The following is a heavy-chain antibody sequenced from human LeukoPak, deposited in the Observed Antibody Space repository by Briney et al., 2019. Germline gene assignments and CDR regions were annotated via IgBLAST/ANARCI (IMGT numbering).Heavy chain of an antibody. D-gene: IGHD1-1*01. CDR2: IYTSGST. V-gene: IGHV4-4*07. J-gene: IGHJ5*02. CDR3: ARDLAPDHKTSNWFDP. CDR1: GGSISSYY. Sequence: SSETLSLTCTVSGGSISSYYWSWIRQPAGKGLEWIGRIYTSGSTNYNPSLKSRVTMSVDTSKNQFSLKLSSVTAADTAVYYCARDLAPDHKTSNWFDPWGQGTLVTVSS.